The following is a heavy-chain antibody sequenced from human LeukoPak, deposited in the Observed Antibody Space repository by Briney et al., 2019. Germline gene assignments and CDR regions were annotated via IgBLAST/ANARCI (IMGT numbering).Heavy chain of an antibody. CDR1: GFTVSSNY. CDR3: ARVSYSRGWPGFDY. D-gene: IGHD6-19*01. V-gene: IGHV3-66*01. Sequence: GSLRLSCAASGFTVSSNYMSWVRQAPGKGLEWVSVIYSGGSTYYADSVKGRFTISRDNSKNTLYLQMNSLRAEDTAVYYCARVSYSRGWPGFDYWGQGTLVTVSS. CDR2: IYSGGST. J-gene: IGHJ4*02.